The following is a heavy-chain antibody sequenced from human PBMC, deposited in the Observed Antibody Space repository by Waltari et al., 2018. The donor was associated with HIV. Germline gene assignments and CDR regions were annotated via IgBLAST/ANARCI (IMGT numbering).Heavy chain of an antibody. CDR3: ARGRVDTLLYFRDLCFDS. D-gene: IGHD2-2*02. J-gene: IGHJ4*02. V-gene: IGHV4-34*02. CDR2: ISHSKNT. Sequence: QAQLQQWGTGLLKPSETLSLTCAVYGGSLSGHFWSWIRQSPGKGLEWIGEISHSKNTNYNPSLKSRVTMSVDTSKKQFSLRLSAVTAADTAVYYCARGRVDTLLYFRDLCFDSWGQGTLVTVSS. CDR1: GGSLSGHF.